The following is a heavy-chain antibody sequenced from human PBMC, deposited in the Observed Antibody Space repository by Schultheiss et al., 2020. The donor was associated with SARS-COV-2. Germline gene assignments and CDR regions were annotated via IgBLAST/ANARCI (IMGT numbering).Heavy chain of an antibody. J-gene: IGHJ6*02. CDR3: ARDRLWFRELGSVGMDV. V-gene: IGHV1-8*01. CDR1: GYTFTSYD. D-gene: IGHD3-10*01. CDR2: MNPNSGNT. Sequence: ASVKVSCKASGYTFTSYDINWVRQATGQGLEWMGWMNPNSGNTGYAQKFQGRVTMTRNTSISTAYMELRSLKSDDTAVYYCARDRLWFRELGSVGMDVWGQGTTVTVSS.